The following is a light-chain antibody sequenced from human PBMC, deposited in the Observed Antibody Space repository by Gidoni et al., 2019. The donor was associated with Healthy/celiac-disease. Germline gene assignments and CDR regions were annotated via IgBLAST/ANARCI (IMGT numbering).Light chain of an antibody. V-gene: IGLV2-14*03. CDR1: SRDVGAHNY. CDR3: SSWARGDTLV. Sequence: QSALTQPASVSGSLGQSITITCTGTSRDVGAHNYVSWYQQHPGKAPKLMISEVSIRPSGVSNRFSGSKSGSTASLIISGLQAGAEADYYFSSWARGDTLVFGGGTKLAVL. CDR2: EVS. J-gene: IGLJ3*02.